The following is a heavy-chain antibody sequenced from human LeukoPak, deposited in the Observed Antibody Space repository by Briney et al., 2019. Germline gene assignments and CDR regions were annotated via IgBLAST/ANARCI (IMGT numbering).Heavy chain of an antibody. CDR3: ARGRVVVAATQYYFDY. Sequence: SETLSLTCTVSGGSISSSSYYWGWIRQPPGKGLEWIGSIYYSGSTYYNPSLKSRATISVDTSKNQFSLKLSSVTAADTAVYYCARGRVVVAATQYYFDYWGQGTLVTVSS. D-gene: IGHD2-15*01. CDR1: GGSISSSSYY. V-gene: IGHV4-39*01. J-gene: IGHJ4*02. CDR2: IYYSGST.